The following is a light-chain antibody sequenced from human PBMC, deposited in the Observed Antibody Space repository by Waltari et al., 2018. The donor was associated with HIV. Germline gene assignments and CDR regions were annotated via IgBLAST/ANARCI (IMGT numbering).Light chain of an antibody. J-gene: IGLJ1*01. CDR2: EVS. Sequence: QSALTQPASVSGSPGQSITISCTGTSSDVGGYNYVSWYQQHPGKAPKLMIYEVSNRPPGVSNRFSGSKSGNTASLTISGLQAEDEAEYYCSSYTSSSTLSYVFGTGTKVTVL. V-gene: IGLV2-14*01. CDR1: SSDVGGYNY. CDR3: SSYTSSSTLSYV.